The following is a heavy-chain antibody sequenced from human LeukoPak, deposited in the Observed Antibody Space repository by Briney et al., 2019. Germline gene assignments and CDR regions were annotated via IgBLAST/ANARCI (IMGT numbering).Heavy chain of an antibody. V-gene: IGHV4-61*02. CDR1: GGSISSSRYY. J-gene: IGHJ4*02. D-gene: IGHD2-15*01. Sequence: SETLSLTCTVSGGSISSSRYYWSWIRQPAGKGLEWIGRIYTSGSTNYNPSLKRRVTLSVDTSENEISLKLSSVTAADTAVYYCVAVVAATDLEYWGQGTLVTVSS. CDR2: IYTSGST. CDR3: VAVVAATDLEY.